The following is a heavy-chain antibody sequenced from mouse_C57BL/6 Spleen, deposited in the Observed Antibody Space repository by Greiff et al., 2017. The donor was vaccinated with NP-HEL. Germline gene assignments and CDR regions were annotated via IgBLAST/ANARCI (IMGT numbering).Heavy chain of an antibody. D-gene: IGHD2-4*01. CDR1: GYAFTNYL. J-gene: IGHJ3*01. V-gene: IGHV1-54*01. CDR2: INPGSGGT. CDR3: AVSYDYDEVFAY. Sequence: QVQLQQSGAELVRPGTSVKVSCKASGYAFTNYLIEWVKQRPGQGLEWIGVINPGSGGTNYNEKFKGKATLTADKSSSTAYMQLSSLTSEDSAVYFCAVSYDYDEVFAYWGQGTLVTVSA.